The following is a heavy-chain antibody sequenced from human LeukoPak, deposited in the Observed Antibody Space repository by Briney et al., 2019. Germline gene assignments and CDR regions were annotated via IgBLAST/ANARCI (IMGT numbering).Heavy chain of an antibody. CDR3: ARDFCSGGSCYWRFDY. V-gene: IGHV6-1*01. CDR1: GDTVSSNSAA. D-gene: IGHD2-15*01. Sequence: SQTLSLTCAISGDTVSSNSAAWNWIRQSPSRGLEWLGRTYYRSKWNNDYAVSVKSRITINPGTSKNQFSLQLNSVTPEDTAVYYCARDFCSGGSCYWRFDYWGQGTLVTVSS. J-gene: IGHJ4*02. CDR2: TYYRSKWNN.